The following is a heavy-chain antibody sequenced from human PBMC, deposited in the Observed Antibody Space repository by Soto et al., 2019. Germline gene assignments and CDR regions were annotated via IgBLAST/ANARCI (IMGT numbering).Heavy chain of an antibody. D-gene: IGHD2-2*01. Sequence: LSLTCTVSGGSISSGDYYWSWIRQPPGKGLEWIGYIYYSGSTYYNPSLKSRVTISVDTSKNQFSLKLSSVTAADTAVYYCAREDVVVPAALYYFDYWGQGTLVTVSS. CDR2: IYYSGST. CDR1: GGSISSGDYY. V-gene: IGHV4-30-4*01. CDR3: AREDVVVPAALYYFDY. J-gene: IGHJ4*02.